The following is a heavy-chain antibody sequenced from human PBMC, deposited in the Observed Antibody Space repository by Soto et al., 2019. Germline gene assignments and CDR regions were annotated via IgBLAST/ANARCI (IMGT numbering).Heavy chain of an antibody. D-gene: IGHD5-12*01. CDR3: ARDYRERVATEYYYYGMDV. CDR1: GGSISSYY. Sequence: QVQLQESGPGLVKPSETLSLTCTVSGGSISSYYWSWIRQPPGKGLEWIGYIYYSGSTNYNPSLKSRVTISVDTYKNQFSLKLSSVTAADTAVYYCARDYRERVATEYYYYGMDVWGQGTTVTVSS. J-gene: IGHJ6*02. CDR2: IYYSGST. V-gene: IGHV4-59*01.